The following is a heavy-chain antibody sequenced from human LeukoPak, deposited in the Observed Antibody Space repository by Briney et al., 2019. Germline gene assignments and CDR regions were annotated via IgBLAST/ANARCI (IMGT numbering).Heavy chain of an antibody. J-gene: IGHJ4*02. Sequence: PGGSLRLSCAASGFTFSSYSMNWVRQAPGKGLEWVSSISSSSSYIYYADSVKGRFTISRDNAKNSLYLQMNSLRAEDTAVYYCTRDQDDDAAGATLDYWGQGTLVTVSS. CDR1: GFTFSSYS. V-gene: IGHV3-21*01. CDR2: ISSSSSYI. CDR3: TRDQDDDAAGATLDY. D-gene: IGHD1-26*01.